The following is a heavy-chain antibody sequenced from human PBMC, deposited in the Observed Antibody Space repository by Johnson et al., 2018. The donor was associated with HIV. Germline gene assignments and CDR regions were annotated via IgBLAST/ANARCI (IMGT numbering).Heavy chain of an antibody. J-gene: IGHJ3*02. Sequence: QVQLVESGGGVVQPGRSLRLSCAASGFTFTSYALHWVHQAPGKGLEWVAVISYDGSNKYYADSVKGRFTISRDNAKNSLYLQMNSMRAEETAVYYCARELGGELDAFDIWGQGTMVTVSS. CDR1: GFTFTSYA. D-gene: IGHD1-26*01. CDR2: ISYDGSNK. CDR3: ARELGGELDAFDI. V-gene: IGHV3-30-3*01.